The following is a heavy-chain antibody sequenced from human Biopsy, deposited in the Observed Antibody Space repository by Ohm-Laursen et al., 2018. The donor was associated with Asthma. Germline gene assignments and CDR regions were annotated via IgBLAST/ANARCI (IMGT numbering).Heavy chain of an antibody. J-gene: IGHJ4*02. Sequence: SLRLSCAASGFTFSDYSMTWIRQAPGKGLEWISYISSSGSSILYADSVKGRFTISRDNAKNSLHLQMNSLRAEDTAIYYCARAGYRNLNNYFDPWGQGILVTVSS. V-gene: IGHV3-11*01. CDR3: ARAGYRNLNNYFDP. CDR1: GFTFSDYS. CDR2: ISSSGSSI. D-gene: IGHD2/OR15-2a*01.